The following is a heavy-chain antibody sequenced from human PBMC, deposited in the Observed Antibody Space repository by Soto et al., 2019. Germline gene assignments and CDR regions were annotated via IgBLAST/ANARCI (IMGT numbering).Heavy chain of an antibody. D-gene: IGHD1-26*01. CDR1: GHSITSYY. V-gene: IGHV4-59*01. CDR2: VYHRGST. Sequence: SETLSLTCIVSGHSITSYYWSWIRQPPGKGLEWIGDVYHRGSTKYNPSLKSRVTISADTSKNQFSLRLTSVTAADAAMYYCARWDHVSSYFDFWGQGILVTV. CDR3: ARWDHVSSYFDF. J-gene: IGHJ4*02.